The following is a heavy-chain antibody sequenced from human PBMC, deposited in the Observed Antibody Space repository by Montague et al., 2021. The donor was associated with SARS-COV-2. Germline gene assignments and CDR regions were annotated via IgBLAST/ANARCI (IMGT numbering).Heavy chain of an antibody. J-gene: IGHJ4*02. CDR3: AKVTYYDILTGSIPFRYYFDY. V-gene: IGHV3-23*03. CDR2: IYSGGSST. CDR1: GFTFSSSA. Sequence: SLRLSFAASGFTFSSSAMIWVRQAPGKGLEWVSVIYSGGSSTYYADSVKGRFTISRDNSKNTLYLEMNSLRAEDTAVYYCAKVTYYDILTGSIPFRYYFDYWGQGTLVTVSS. D-gene: IGHD3-9*01.